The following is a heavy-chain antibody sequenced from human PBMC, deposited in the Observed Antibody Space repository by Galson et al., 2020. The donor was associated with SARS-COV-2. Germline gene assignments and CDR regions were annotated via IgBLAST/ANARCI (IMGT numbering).Heavy chain of an antibody. V-gene: IGHV3-30*04. J-gene: IGHJ4*02. CDR2: ISSDGSNS. D-gene: IGHD1-26*01. CDR1: GFTFSNYV. Sequence: GGYLRLSCAASGFTFSNYVMHWVSKAPGTGPEWVEVISSDGSNSFYADSLKGRFTISRDNSKSTLYLQMNSLRAEDTAVYYCARGGEWELPYYFDYWGQGTLVTVSS. CDR3: ARGGEWELPYYFDY.